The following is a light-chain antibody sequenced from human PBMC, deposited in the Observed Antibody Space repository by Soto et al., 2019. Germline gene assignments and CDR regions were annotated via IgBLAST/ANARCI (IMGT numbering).Light chain of an antibody. CDR3: QQSYTSSWT. J-gene: IGKJ1*01. CDR1: QSVAGY. V-gene: IGKV1-39*01. Sequence: DIQMTQAPSSLSASVGDRATLTCRASQSVAGYLNWYQQKPGGAPHLLIYAASTLQSGVPSRFSGSGSGTDFKLTISSLKTEDVATSYCQQSYTSSWTFGPGTKV. CDR2: AAS.